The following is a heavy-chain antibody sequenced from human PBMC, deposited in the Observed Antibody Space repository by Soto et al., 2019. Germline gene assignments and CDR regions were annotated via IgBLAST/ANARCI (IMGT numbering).Heavy chain of an antibody. CDR3: ARGLNHYDFWSGYYTGPYYYGMDV. CDR2: MNPNSGNT. V-gene: IGHV1-8*01. Sequence: VKVSCKASGYTFTSYDINWVRQATGQGLEWMGWMNPNSGNTGYAQKFQGRVTMTRNTSISTAYMELSSLRSEDTAVYYCARGLNHYDFWSGYYTGPYYYGMDVWGQGTTVTVSS. J-gene: IGHJ6*02. CDR1: GYTFTSYD. D-gene: IGHD3-3*01.